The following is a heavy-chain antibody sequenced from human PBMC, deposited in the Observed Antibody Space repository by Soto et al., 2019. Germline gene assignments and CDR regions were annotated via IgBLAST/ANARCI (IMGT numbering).Heavy chain of an antibody. Sequence: QVQLVQSGAEVKKPGASVKVSCKASGYTFTSYDINWVRQATGQGIEWMGWMNPNSGNTGYAQKFQGRVTMTRNTSISTAYMELSSLRSEDTAVYYCARVPPLTTVTEWYFDLWGRGTLVTVSS. CDR2: MNPNSGNT. D-gene: IGHD4-17*01. J-gene: IGHJ2*01. CDR1: GYTFTSYD. CDR3: ARVPPLTTVTEWYFDL. V-gene: IGHV1-8*01.